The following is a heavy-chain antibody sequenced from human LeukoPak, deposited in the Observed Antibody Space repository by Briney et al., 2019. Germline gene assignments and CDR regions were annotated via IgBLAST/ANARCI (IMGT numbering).Heavy chain of an antibody. CDR3: VKYISGTYSFDY. CDR2: ISNNGGST. Sequence: PGGSLRLSCAASGFTFSSYWMHWVRQAPGKGLEYVSTISNNGGSTYYADSVKGRFTISRDNSKNTLYLQMSSLRAEDTAVYYCVKYISGTYSFDYWGQGTLVTVSS. J-gene: IGHJ4*02. V-gene: IGHV3-64D*06. CDR1: GFTFSSYW. D-gene: IGHD1-26*01.